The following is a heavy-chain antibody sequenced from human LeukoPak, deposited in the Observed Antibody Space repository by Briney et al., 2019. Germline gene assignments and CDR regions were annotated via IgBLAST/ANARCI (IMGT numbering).Heavy chain of an antibody. J-gene: IGHJ4*02. CDR3: ARNSIGFFRWGYYFDY. D-gene: IGHD2-21*01. CDR1: GFTFSSYA. CDR2: IKQDGSEK. Sequence: GGSLRLSFAASGFTFSSYAMSWVRQAPGKGLEWVANIKQDGSEKYYVDSVKGRFTISRDNAKNSLYLQMNSLRAEDTAVYYCARNSIGFFRWGYYFDYWGQGTLVTVSS. V-gene: IGHV3-7*03.